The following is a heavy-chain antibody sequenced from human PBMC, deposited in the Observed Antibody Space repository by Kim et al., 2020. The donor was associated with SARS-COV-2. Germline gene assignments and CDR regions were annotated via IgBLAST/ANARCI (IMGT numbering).Heavy chain of an antibody. J-gene: IGHJ4*02. CDR2: FDPEDGET. CDR3: ATAPQQLPSVLLDY. V-gene: IGHV1-24*01. D-gene: IGHD6-13*01. Sequence: ASVKVSCKVSGYTLTELSMHWVRQAPGKGLEWMGGFDPEDGETIYAQKFQGRVTMTEDTSTDTAYMELSSLRSEDTAVYYCATAPQQLPSVLLDYWGQGTLVTVSS. CDR1: GYTLTELS.